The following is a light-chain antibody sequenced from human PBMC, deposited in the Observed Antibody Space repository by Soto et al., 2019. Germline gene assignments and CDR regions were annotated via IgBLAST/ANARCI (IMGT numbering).Light chain of an antibody. CDR2: DAS. Sequence: EIVLTQSPATLSLSPGKRATLSCRASQSVSTYLAWYQQKPGQAPRLVIYDASSRATGIPARFSGSGSGTDFTLTISSLEPEDFAVYYCQQHGDWPWTFGQGTKVEVK. J-gene: IGKJ1*01. V-gene: IGKV3-11*01. CDR3: QQHGDWPWT. CDR1: QSVSTY.